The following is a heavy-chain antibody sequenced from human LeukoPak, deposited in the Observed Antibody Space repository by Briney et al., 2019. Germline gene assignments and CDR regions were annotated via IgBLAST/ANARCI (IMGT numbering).Heavy chain of an antibody. V-gene: IGHV3-30-3*01. Sequence: GGSLRLSCAASGFTFSSYVMHWVRQTPGKGLEWVAILSSDGVDKRYADSVQGRFTISRDNAKNSLYLQMNSLRAEDTAVYYCARDHVVVTAIFDYWGQGTLVTVSS. D-gene: IGHD2-21*02. J-gene: IGHJ4*02. CDR2: LSSDGVDK. CDR3: ARDHVVVTAIFDY. CDR1: GFTFSSYV.